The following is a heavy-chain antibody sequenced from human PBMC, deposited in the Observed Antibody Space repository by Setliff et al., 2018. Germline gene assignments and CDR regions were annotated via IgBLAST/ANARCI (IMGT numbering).Heavy chain of an antibody. CDR2: IQHDGSNK. CDR1: GFSFSTYG. V-gene: IGHV3-30*19. J-gene: IGHJ4*02. CDR3: ARLSSGYCSGGSCPAGYDY. D-gene: IGHD2-15*01. Sequence: GGSLRLSCVASGFSFSTYGMHWVRQAPGKGLEWVAFIQHDGSNKYYIDSVKGRFTISRDNSKNTLYLQMNSLRAEDTAVYYCARLSSGYCSGGSCPAGYDYWGQGTLVTVSS.